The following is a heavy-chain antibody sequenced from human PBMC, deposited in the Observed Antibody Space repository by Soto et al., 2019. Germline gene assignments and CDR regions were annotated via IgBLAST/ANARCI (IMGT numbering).Heavy chain of an antibody. CDR3: ARAAVVSGATYYYYAMDA. J-gene: IGHJ6*02. CDR2: IIPMFATP. V-gene: IGHV1-69*01. D-gene: IGHD2-2*01. CDR1: AGTFRSYA. Sequence: QVQLVQSGAEVKKPGSSVKVSCKASAGTFRSYAFSWVRQAPGQGLEWMGRIIPMFATPKYAQKFQGRVTISVDESTRTAYMELSSLRYEDTAVYYCARAAVVSGATYYYYAMDAWGQGTTVTVSS.